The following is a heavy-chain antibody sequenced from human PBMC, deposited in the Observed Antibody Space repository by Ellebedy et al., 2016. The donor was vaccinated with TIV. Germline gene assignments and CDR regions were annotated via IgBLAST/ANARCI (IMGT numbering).Heavy chain of an antibody. Sequence: GESLKISCAASGLNFSSHAMSWVRQAPGKGLEWVSSITESGGNTYYADSVKGRFTISRDNSKDTLYLQMNSLRAADTAIYYCARDPVGVGPAFDVWGQGTMVTVSS. CDR2: ITESGGNT. CDR1: GLNFSSHA. D-gene: IGHD4-23*01. V-gene: IGHV3-23*01. CDR3: ARDPVGVGPAFDV. J-gene: IGHJ3*01.